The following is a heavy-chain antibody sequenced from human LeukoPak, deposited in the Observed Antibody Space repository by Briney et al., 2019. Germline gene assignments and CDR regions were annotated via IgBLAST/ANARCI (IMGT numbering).Heavy chain of an antibody. V-gene: IGHV4-4*07. CDR3: ARCYSYGNYYYYYYYMDV. Sequence: PSETLSLTCTVSGDSISSLFLSWIRQPAGKGLEWIGRIYGSRSTTYNPSLKSRVTMSVDTSKNQFSLKLTSVTAADTAVYYCARCYSYGNYYYYYYYMDVWGKGTTVTISS. CDR1: GDSISSLF. D-gene: IGHD5-18*01. J-gene: IGHJ6*03. CDR2: IYGSRST.